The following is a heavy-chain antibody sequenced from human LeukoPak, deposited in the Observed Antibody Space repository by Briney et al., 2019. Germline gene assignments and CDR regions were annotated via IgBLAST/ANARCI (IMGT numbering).Heavy chain of an antibody. V-gene: IGHV4-34*01. D-gene: IGHD2-2*01. CDR3: ARSRVVPAAILPRRNWFDP. Sequence: SETLSLTCAVYGGSFSGYYWSWIRQPPGKGPEWIGEINHSGSTNYNPSLKSRVTISVDTSKNQFSLKLSSVTAADTAVYYCARSRVVPAAILPRRNWFDPWGQGTLVTVSS. J-gene: IGHJ5*02. CDR2: INHSGST. CDR1: GGSFSGYY.